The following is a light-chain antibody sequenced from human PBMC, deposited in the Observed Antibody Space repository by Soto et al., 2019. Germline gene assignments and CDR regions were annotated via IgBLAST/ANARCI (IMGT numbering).Light chain of an antibody. V-gene: IGKV1-9*01. J-gene: IGKJ5*01. CDR2: TAS. CDR3: QQFTTSPIT. CDR1: QDTTTY. Sequence: DIQLTQSPSFLSASVGDRVTIACRASQDTTTYLAWYQQKPGKAPKLLIATASTLQSGVPSRFSGSGSGTEFTLTISSLQPEDFATYYCQQFTTSPITFGQETRLDIK.